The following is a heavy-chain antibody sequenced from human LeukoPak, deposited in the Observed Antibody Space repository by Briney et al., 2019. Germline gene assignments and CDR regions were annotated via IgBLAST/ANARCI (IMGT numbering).Heavy chain of an antibody. CDR1: GFTFSNYA. CDR3: AKCAKTPEGGSGSCNWFDT. V-gene: IGHV3-23*01. J-gene: IGHJ5*02. Sequence: GGSLRLSCRASGFTFSNYAMNWVRQTPGKGLEWVSSLTGNSNNPNYADSVTGRFTISRDNSKHTLYLQMNSLRAEGTALYSCAKCAKTPEGGSGSCNWFDTWGQGTLVIVSS. CDR2: LTGNSNNP. D-gene: IGHD3-3*01.